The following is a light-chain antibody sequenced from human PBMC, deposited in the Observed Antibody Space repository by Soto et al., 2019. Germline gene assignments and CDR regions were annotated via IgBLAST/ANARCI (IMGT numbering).Light chain of an antibody. V-gene: IGKV1-5*03. CDR2: EVS. Sequence: DILLAQPPSTLSASVGDRVTISCRASQSINKWLAWYQHKPGKAPNLLIYEVSTLHSGVPSRFSCSGSGTEFTLTISSLRHDDFATYYRQHYSGHRATFGQGTKVEI. J-gene: IGKJ1*01. CDR1: QSINKW. CDR3: QHYSGHRAT.